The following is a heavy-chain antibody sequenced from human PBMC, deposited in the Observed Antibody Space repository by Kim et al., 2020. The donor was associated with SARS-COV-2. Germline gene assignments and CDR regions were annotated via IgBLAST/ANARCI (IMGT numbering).Heavy chain of an antibody. V-gene: IGHV3-21*01. CDR3: ARGVSRAAAWGGDY. D-gene: IGHD6-13*01. CDR2: ISSSSSYI. J-gene: IGHJ4*02. CDR1: GFTFSSYS. Sequence: GGSLRLSCAASGFTFSSYSMNWVRQAPGKGLEWVSSISSSSSYIYYADSVKGRFTISRDNAKNSLYLQMNSLRAEDTAVYYCARGVSRAAAWGGDYWGQGTLVTVSS.